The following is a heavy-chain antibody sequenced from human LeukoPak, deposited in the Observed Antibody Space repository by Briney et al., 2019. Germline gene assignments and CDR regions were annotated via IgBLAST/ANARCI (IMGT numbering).Heavy chain of an antibody. V-gene: IGHV1-69*05. Sequence: ASVKVSCKASGGTFSSYAISWVRQAPGQGLEWMGGIIPIFGTANYAQKFQGRVTITTDESTSTAYMELSSLRPEDTAVYYGAREKAYYFYYWGQGTLGSAFS. J-gene: IGHJ4*02. CDR2: IIPIFGTA. CDR3: AREKAYYFYY. CDR1: GGTFSSYA.